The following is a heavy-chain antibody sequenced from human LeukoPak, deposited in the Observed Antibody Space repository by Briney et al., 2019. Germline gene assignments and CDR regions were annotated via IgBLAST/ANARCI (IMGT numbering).Heavy chain of an antibody. CDR1: GYSISRGYY. Sequence: PSETLSLTCAVSGYSISRGYYWGWIRQPPGKGVEWIGSRSHSGRTYYNPSLKSRVTISLDTSKNQFSLKLSSVTAADTAVYYCSRHLREGLQQENNFDYWGQGTLVTVSS. D-gene: IGHD2-21*01. J-gene: IGHJ4*02. V-gene: IGHV4-38-2*01. CDR3: SRHLREGLQQENNFDY. CDR2: RSHSGRT.